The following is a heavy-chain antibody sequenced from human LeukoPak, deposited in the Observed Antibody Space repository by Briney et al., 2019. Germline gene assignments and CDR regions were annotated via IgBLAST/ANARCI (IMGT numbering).Heavy chain of an antibody. Sequence: ASVKVSCKASGGTFSSYAISWVRQAPGQGLEWMGGIIPIFGTANYAQRFQGRVTITADESTSTAYMELSSLRSEDTAVYYCVHSRHYYDSSGYYFDYWGQGTLVTVSS. CDR1: GGTFSSYA. CDR3: VHSRHYYDSSGYYFDY. V-gene: IGHV1-69*13. CDR2: IIPIFGTA. D-gene: IGHD3-22*01. J-gene: IGHJ4*02.